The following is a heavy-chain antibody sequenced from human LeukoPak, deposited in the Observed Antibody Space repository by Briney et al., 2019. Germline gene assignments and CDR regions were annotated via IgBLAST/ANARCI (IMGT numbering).Heavy chain of an antibody. D-gene: IGHD1-26*01. CDR1: GFTFSTYG. V-gene: IGHV3-30*12. CDR3: ARASGPIKKNRFDQ. Sequence: GGSLSLSCAPSGFTFSTYGMEWVRQAPGKGLEWVAIIFSDGIRKYYVDSVKGRFTISRDISRSTLYLEMNSLSAEDTAVYYCARASGPIKKNRFDQWGQGTLVTVSS. CDR2: IFSDGIRK. J-gene: IGHJ4*02.